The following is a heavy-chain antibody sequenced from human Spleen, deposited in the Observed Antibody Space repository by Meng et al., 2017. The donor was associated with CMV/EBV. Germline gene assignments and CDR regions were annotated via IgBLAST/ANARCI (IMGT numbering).Heavy chain of an antibody. D-gene: IGHD2-21*02. V-gene: IGHV3-23*01. CDR2: IRGSGAGT. CDR3: AKDGRNDCCNWYFDL. Sequence: SGITFNNYAMTWVRQAPGKGLEWVSAIRGSGAGTYYADSVKGRFTISRDNSKNTLYLQMDNLRAEDTAVYYCAKDGRNDCCNWYFDLWGRGTLVTVSS. CDR1: GITFNNYA. J-gene: IGHJ2*01.